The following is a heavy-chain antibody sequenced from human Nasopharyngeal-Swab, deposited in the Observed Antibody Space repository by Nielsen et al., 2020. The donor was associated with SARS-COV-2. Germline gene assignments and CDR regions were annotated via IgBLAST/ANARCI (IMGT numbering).Heavy chain of an antibody. V-gene: IGHV3-23*01. D-gene: IGHD4/OR15-4a*01. CDR1: GFTFGNYA. CDR3: AKDWRYGGGY. J-gene: IGHJ4*02. CDR2: ISVDGRST. Sequence: GESLKISCAASGFTFGNYAMSWVRQAPGKGLEWVSHISVDGRSTYYADSVNGRFTISRDNSKNTLYLQMNSLRAEDTSLYFCAKDWRYGGGYWGQGTLVTVSS.